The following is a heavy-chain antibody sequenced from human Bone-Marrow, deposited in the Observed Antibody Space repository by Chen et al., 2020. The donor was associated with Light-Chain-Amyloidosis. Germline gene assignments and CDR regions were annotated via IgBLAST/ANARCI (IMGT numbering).Heavy chain of an antibody. CDR2: ISSSSSTI. J-gene: IGHJ6*03. CDR1: GFTFSSYS. CDR3: AGSWRELLVSPYYYMDV. V-gene: IGHV3-48*01. Sequence: EVQLAESGGGLVQPGGSLRLSCAASGFTFSSYSMNWVRQAPGKGLEWVSYISSSSSTIYYADSVKGRFTISRDNAKNSLYLQMNSRRAEDTAVYYCAGSWRELLVSPYYYMDVWGKGTTVTVSS. D-gene: IGHD1-26*01.